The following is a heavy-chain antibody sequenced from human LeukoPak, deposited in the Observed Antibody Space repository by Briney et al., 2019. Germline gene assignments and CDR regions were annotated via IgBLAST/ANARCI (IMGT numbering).Heavy chain of an antibody. V-gene: IGHV4-59*01. CDR2: IYYSGST. D-gene: IGHD3-10*01. CDR3: ALTAGSGYYYYYMDV. CDR1: GGSISSYY. J-gene: IGHJ6*03. Sequence: NASETLSLTCTVSGGSISSYYWSWIRQPPGKGLEWIGYIYYSGSTNYNPSLKSRVTISVDTSKNQFSLKLSSVTAADTAVYYCALTAGSGYYYYYMDVWGKGTTVTVSS.